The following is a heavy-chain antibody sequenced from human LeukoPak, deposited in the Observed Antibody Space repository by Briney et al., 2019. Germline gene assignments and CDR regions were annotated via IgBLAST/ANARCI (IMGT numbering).Heavy chain of an antibody. CDR1: GGSISSYY. Sequence: SETLSLTCTVSGGSISSYYWSWIRQPPGKGLEWIGYIYYSGSTNYNPSLKSRVTISVDTSKNQFSLKLSSVTAADTAVYYCARVVGSGAWSDPWGQGTLVTVSS. CDR3: ARVVGSGAWSDP. CDR2: IYYSGST. J-gene: IGHJ5*02. D-gene: IGHD3-10*01. V-gene: IGHV4-59*01.